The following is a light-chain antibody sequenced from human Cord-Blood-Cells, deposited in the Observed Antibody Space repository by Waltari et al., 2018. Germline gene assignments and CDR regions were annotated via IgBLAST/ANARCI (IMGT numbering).Light chain of an antibody. CDR1: QSVSSN. CDR2: GAS. Sequence: EIVMTHSPATLSVSPGERATLSCRASQSVSSNLAWYQQKPGQAPRLLIYGASTRATGIPARFSGSGSGTEFTLTISSLQSEDFAVYYCQQYNWPPFTFGPGTKVDIK. V-gene: IGKV3-15*01. CDR3: QQYNWPPFT. J-gene: IGKJ3*01.